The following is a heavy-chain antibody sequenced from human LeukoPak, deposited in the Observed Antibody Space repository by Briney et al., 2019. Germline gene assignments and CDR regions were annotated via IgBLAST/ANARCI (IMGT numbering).Heavy chain of an antibody. J-gene: IGHJ4*02. CDR2: IYYSGSS. D-gene: IGHD3-10*01. CDR3: ARTEYYFDH. CDR1: GGSISSYY. V-gene: IGHV4-59*01. Sequence: SETLSLTCTVSGGSISSYYWSWIRQPPGKGLEWIGYIYYSGSSNYNPSLKSRVTMSVDMSKKEFSLRVSSVTAADTAVYYCARTEYYFDHWGQGTLLTVSS.